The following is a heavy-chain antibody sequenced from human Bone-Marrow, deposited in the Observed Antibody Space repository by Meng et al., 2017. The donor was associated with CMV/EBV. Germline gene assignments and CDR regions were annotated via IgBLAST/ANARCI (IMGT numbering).Heavy chain of an antibody. CDR2: ISSSSSYI. J-gene: IGHJ6*02. V-gene: IGHV3-21*01. D-gene: IGHD2-2*01. Sequence: LSLTCAASGFTFSSYSMNWVRQAPGKGLEWVSSISSSSSYIYYADSVKGRFTISRDNAKNSLYLQMNSLRAEDTAVYYCARALGYCSSTSCYSYYYGMDVWGQGTTVTVSS. CDR3: ARALGYCSSTSCYSYYYGMDV. CDR1: GFTFSSYS.